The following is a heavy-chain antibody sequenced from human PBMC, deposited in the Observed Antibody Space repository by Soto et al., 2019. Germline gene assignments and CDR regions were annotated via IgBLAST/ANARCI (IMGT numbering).Heavy chain of an antibody. V-gene: IGHV3-33*01. CDR1: GFTCRNYG. D-gene: IGHD5-12*01. CDR3: FRAAGYSGNDYVYYYGMNV. Sequence: QVQLVESGGGVVQPGRSLRLSCAASGFTCRNYGMHWVRQAPAKGLEWVALVWYDGGNKNYVDSVKGRFTISRDNSKTTLYLHMKRLRDEYSAVYYCFRAAGYSGNDYVYYYGMNVLSQGSTVTVSS. CDR2: VWYDGGNK. J-gene: IGHJ6*02.